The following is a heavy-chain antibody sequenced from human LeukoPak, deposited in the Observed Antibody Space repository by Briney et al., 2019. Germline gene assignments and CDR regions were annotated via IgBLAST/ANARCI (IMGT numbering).Heavy chain of an antibody. CDR1: GFTFSSYG. CDR3: AKDPGYSSSWRQNYYYYYYMDV. J-gene: IGHJ6*03. V-gene: IGHV3-30*02. Sequence: GGSLRLSCAASGFTFSSYGMHWVRQAPGKGLEWVAFIRYDGSNKYYADSVKGRFTISRDNSKNTLYLQMNSLRAEDTAVYYCAKDPGYSSSWRQNYYYYYYMDVWGKGTTVTVSS. CDR2: IRYDGSNK. D-gene: IGHD6-13*01.